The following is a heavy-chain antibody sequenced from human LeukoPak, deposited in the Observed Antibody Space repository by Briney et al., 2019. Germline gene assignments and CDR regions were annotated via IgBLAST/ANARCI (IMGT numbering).Heavy chain of an antibody. Sequence: GGSLRLSCAASGLTVSSNYMSWVRQAPGQGLEWVSAISGSGGSTYYADSVKGRFTISRDNSKNTLYLQMNSLRAEDTAVYYCAKTSITMIVVVMYAFDIWGQGTMVTVSS. CDR2: ISGSGGST. V-gene: IGHV3-23*01. CDR3: AKTSITMIVVVMYAFDI. D-gene: IGHD3-22*01. CDR1: GLTVSSNY. J-gene: IGHJ3*02.